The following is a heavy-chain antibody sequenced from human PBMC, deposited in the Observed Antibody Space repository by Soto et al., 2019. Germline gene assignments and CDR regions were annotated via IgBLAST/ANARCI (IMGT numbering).Heavy chain of an antibody. D-gene: IGHD5-12*01. CDR2: IIPIFGTA. CDR3: ASSKRGYGGYDPFDY. J-gene: IGHJ4*02. V-gene: IGHV1-69*13. CDR1: GGTFSSYA. Sequence: SGKVSCKASGGTFSSYAISWVRQAPGQGLEWMGGIIPIFGTANYAQKFQGRVTITADESTSTAYMELSSLRSEDTAVYYCASSKRGYGGYDPFDYWGQGTLVTVSS.